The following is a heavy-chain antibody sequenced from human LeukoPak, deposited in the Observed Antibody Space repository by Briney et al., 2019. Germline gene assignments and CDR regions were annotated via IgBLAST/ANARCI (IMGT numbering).Heavy chain of an antibody. J-gene: IGHJ4*01. CDR1: GFTFGRFS. CDR2: ISASGGT. V-gene: IGHV3-23*01. D-gene: IGHD4-17*01. Sequence: GGSLRLSCAASGFTFGRFSMSWARQAPGKGLDWVSAISASGGTYYADSVKGRFTISRDNSKNTVYLQMSSLRAEDTAVYYCAKDPGDGDWLMYWGQGTLVTISS. CDR3: AKDPGDGDWLMY.